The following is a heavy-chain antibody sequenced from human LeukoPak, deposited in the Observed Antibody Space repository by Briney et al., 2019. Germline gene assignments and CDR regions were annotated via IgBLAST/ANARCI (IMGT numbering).Heavy chain of an antibody. D-gene: IGHD3-3*01. Sequence: GGSLRLSCAASGFTFSNAWMSWVRQAPGKGLEWVGRIKSKTDGGTTDYAALVKGRFTISRDDSKNTLYLQMNSLKTEDTAVYYRTTDGVATINRDAFDIWGQGTMVTVSS. CDR3: TTDGVATINRDAFDI. CDR2: IKSKTDGGTT. CDR1: GFTFSNAW. J-gene: IGHJ3*02. V-gene: IGHV3-15*01.